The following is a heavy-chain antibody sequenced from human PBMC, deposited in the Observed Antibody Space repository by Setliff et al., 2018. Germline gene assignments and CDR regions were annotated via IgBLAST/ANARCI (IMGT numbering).Heavy chain of an antibody. D-gene: IGHD6-13*01. CDR2: IYYSGST. CDR1: GGSISSGGYY. CDR3: ARDVRVASSSWFKSAFDI. V-gene: IGHV4-39*07. Sequence: KPSETLSLTCTVSGGSISSGGYYWGWIRQPPGKGLEWIGSIYYSGSTYYNPSLKSRVTISVDTSKNQFSLKLSSVTAADKAVYYCARDVRVASSSWFKSAFDIWGQGTMVTVSS. J-gene: IGHJ3*02.